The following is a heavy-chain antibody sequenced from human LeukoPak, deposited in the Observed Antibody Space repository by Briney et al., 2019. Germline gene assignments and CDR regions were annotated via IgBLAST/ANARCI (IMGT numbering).Heavy chain of an antibody. CDR3: ARMNGLTKDNPNWFAP. Sequence: ASVKVSCKASGYTFTSYDINWVRQANGQGLEWMGWVKPNSGDTGYAQKFQGRVTMTRNTSISTAYMELSSLRSEDTAVYYCARMNGLTKDNPNWFAPWGQGTLVTVSS. J-gene: IGHJ5*02. CDR2: VKPNSGDT. D-gene: IGHD4-11*01. V-gene: IGHV1-8*01. CDR1: GYTFTSYD.